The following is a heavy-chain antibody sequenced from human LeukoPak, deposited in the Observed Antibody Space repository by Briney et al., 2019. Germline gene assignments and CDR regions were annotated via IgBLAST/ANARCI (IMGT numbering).Heavy chain of an antibody. V-gene: IGHV3-23*01. D-gene: IGHD2-2*01. J-gene: IGHJ4*02. CDR3: AKVEGYCSSTSCYGGLDY. CDR2: ISGSGGST. CDR1: GFTFSSYA. Sequence: GGSLRLSCAASGFTFSSYAMSWVRQAPGKGLEWVSAISGSGGSTYYADCVKGRFTISRDNSKNTLYLQMNCLRAEDTAVYYCAKVEGYCSSTSCYGGLDYWGQGTLVTVSS.